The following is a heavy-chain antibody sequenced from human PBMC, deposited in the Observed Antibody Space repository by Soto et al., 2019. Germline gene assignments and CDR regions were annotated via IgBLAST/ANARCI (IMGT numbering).Heavy chain of an antibody. V-gene: IGHV4-34*01. CDR2: INHSGST. J-gene: IGHJ5*02. D-gene: IGHD6-13*01. Sequence: SETLSLTCAVYGGSFSGYYWSWIRQPPGKGLEWIGEINHSGSTNYNPSLKSRVTISVDTSKNQFSLKLSSVTAADTAVYYCARGLTAIAAAGTASWFDPLGQGTLVTVS. CDR1: GGSFSGYY. CDR3: ARGLTAIAAAGTASWFDP.